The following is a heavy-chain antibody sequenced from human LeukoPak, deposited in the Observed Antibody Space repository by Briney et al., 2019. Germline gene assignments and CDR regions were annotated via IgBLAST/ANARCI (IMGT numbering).Heavy chain of an antibody. CDR3: ARSYSSSWYLHYYYYYGMDV. CDR1: GYTFTSYG. V-gene: IGHV1-18*01. D-gene: IGHD6-13*01. CDR2: ISAYNGNT. Sequence: ASVKLSCKASGYTFTSYGISWVRQAPGQRLEWMGWISAYNGNTNYAQKLQGRVTMTTDTSTSTAYMELRSLRSDDTAVYYCARSYSSSWYLHYYYYYGMDVWGQGTTVTVSS. J-gene: IGHJ6*02.